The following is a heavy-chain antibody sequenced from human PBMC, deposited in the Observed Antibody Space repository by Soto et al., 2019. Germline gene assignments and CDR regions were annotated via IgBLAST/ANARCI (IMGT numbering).Heavy chain of an antibody. CDR3: ARDRRYFGLYDY. D-gene: IGHD3-9*01. Sequence: QVQLQASGPGLVKPSQTLSLTCTVSGGSISSGGYYWSWIRQHPGKGLEWIGYIYYSGSTYYNLSLMSRVTVSVDTSKNHFSLKRSSVTAADTAVYYCARDRRYFGLYDYWGQGTLVIVSS. CDR2: IYYSGST. V-gene: IGHV4-31*03. CDR1: GGSISSGGYY. J-gene: IGHJ4*02.